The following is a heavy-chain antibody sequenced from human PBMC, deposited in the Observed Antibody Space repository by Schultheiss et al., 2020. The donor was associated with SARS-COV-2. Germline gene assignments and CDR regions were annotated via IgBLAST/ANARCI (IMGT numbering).Heavy chain of an antibody. V-gene: IGHV4-38-2*02. Sequence: SETLSLTCTVSDNSISTGYYWSWIRQPPGKGLEWIGQVSHSGATHYSPSLKRRVTISVDTSKSQFSLRLRSVTAADTAIYFCSRGRTSVIPSPVLGLGPHYFSYYMDVWGKGTTVTVSS. CDR2: VSHSGAT. J-gene: IGHJ6*03. D-gene: IGHD4-11*01. CDR1: DNSISTGYY. CDR3: SRGRTSVIPSPVLGLGPHYFSYYMDV.